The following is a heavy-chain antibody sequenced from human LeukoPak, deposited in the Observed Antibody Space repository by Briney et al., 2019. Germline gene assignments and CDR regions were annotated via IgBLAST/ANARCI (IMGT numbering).Heavy chain of an antibody. CDR3: ARGCSSTSCYVNY. V-gene: IGHV7-4-1*02. J-gene: IGHJ4*02. CDR1: GYTFTSYA. D-gene: IGHD2-2*01. Sequence: GASVTVSCKASGYTFTSYAMNWVRQAPGQGLEWMGWINTNTGNPTYAQGFTGRFVFSSDTSVSTAYLQISSLKAEDTAVFYCARGCSSTSCYVNYWGQGTLVTVSS. CDR2: INTNTGNP.